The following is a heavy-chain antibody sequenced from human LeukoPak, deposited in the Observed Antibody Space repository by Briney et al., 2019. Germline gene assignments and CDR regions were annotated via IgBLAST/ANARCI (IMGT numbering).Heavy chain of an antibody. CDR2: ISYDGSNK. D-gene: IGHD2/OR15-2a*01. CDR1: GFIFDDYA. V-gene: IGHV3-30-3*01. CDR3: ARDLVFPNSYYYCYMDV. J-gene: IGHJ6*03. Sequence: PGGSLRLSCAVSGFIFDDYAMHWVRQAPGKGLEWVAVISYDGSNKYYADSVKGRFTISRDNSKNTLYLQMNSLRAEDTAVYYCARDLVFPNSYYYCYMDVWGKGTTVTVSS.